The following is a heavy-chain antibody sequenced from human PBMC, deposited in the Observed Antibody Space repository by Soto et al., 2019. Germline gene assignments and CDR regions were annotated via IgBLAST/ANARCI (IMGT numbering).Heavy chain of an antibody. CDR1: GSSLSTSGVG. Sequence: QITLKESGPTLVKPTQTLTLTCTFSGSSLSTSGVGVGWIRQPPGKALEWLAIIYWDDDKRYRPSLKRRLTITKDTSKNQVVLTMTNMDPMDTAKYYCIHRRSGSYYNYWGQGTLVTVSS. V-gene: IGHV2-5*02. CDR2: IYWDDDK. CDR3: IHRRSGSYYNY. J-gene: IGHJ4*02. D-gene: IGHD1-26*01.